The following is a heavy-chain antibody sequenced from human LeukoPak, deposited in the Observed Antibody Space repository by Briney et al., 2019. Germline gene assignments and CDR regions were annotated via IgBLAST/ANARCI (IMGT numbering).Heavy chain of an antibody. J-gene: IGHJ4*02. CDR3: ATLGGHSLAAQNGY. Sequence: GASVTVSCKASGYTFTVYFMHWVRQAPGQGLEWMGLMNPDNGGTHYAQKFQGRVTMTRDSSISTAYMELSRLTSDGAAVYYCATLGGHSLAAQNGYWGQGTLVTVSS. CDR1: GYTFTVYF. V-gene: IGHV1-2*02. D-gene: IGHD3-16*01. CDR2: MNPDNGGT.